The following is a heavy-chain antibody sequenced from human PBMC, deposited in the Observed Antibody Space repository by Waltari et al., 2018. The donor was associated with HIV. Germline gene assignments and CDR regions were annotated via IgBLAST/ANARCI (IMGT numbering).Heavy chain of an antibody. J-gene: IGHJ4*02. CDR2: IYTSGST. D-gene: IGHD3-22*01. CDR1: GGSISSGSYY. Sequence: QVQLQESGPGLVKSSQTLSLTCTVSGGSISSGSYYWSWIRQPAGKGLEWIGRIYTSGSTNYNPSLKSRVTISVDTSKNQFSLKLSSVTAADTAVYYCATEGSGYYSSFDCWGQGTLVTVSS. CDR3: ATEGSGYYSSFDC. V-gene: IGHV4-61*02.